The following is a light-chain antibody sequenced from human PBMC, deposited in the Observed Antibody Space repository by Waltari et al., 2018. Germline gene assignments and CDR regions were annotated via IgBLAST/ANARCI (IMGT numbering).Light chain of an antibody. CDR1: ALPKQY. Sequence: SYELTQPPSVSVSPGQTARITCPGDALPKQYAFWYQQKPGQATVLIIDKDTQRPSGIPERFSGSSSGTTVTMTISGVQAEDEADYYCLSADSSGTSKVFGGGTKLTVL. CDR3: LSADSSGTSKV. J-gene: IGLJ3*02. CDR2: KDT. V-gene: IGLV3-25*03.